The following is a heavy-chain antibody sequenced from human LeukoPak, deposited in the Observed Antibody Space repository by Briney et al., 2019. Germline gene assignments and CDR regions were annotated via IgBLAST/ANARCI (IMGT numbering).Heavy chain of an antibody. CDR1: GFTFTGYY. J-gene: IGHJ4*02. Sequence: GASVKVSCKASGFTFTGYYVHWVRQAPGQGLEWMGWINPNSGGTDYAQRFQGRVTMTRDTSISTAYMELTSLRSDDTAVYYCARGATFDYWGQGTLVTVSS. V-gene: IGHV1-2*02. D-gene: IGHD3-16*01. CDR2: INPNSGGT. CDR3: ARGATFDY.